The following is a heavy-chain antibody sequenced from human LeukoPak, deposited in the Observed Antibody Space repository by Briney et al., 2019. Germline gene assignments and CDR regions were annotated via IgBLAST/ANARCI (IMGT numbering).Heavy chain of an antibody. V-gene: IGHV3-74*01. D-gene: IGHD3-3*01. J-gene: IGHJ4*02. CDR3: ARGGRITIYPDY. CDR1: GFTFNSYA. CDR2: LNGDASST. Sequence: PGGSLRLSCSASGFTFNSYAMNWVRQAPGKGLVWVSRLNGDASSTNYADSVNGRFTISRDNAKNTLYLQMNGLRAEDTAVYYCARGGRITIYPDYWGPGTLVTVSS.